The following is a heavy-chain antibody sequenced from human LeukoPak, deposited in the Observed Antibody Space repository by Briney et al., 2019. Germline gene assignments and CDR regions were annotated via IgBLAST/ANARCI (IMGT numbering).Heavy chain of an antibody. CDR3: AREPGYCSGGSCYSVIYYYYGMDV. D-gene: IGHD2-15*01. V-gene: IGHV3-30*04. Sequence: PGGSLRLSCAASGFTFSSYAMHWVRQAPGKGLEWVAVISYDGSSKHYADSVKGRFTISRDNSKNTLYLQMNSLRAEDTAVYYCAREPGYCSGGSCYSVIYYYYGMDVWGKGTTVTVSS. J-gene: IGHJ6*04. CDR2: ISYDGSSK. CDR1: GFTFSSYA.